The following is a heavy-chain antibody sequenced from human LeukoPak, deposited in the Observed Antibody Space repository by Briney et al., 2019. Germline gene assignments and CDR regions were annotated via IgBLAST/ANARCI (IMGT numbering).Heavy chain of an antibody. CDR2: INPGSSDI. CDR3: STRAFSDTSPVA. V-gene: IGHV5-51*01. D-gene: IGHD3-22*01. CDR1: GYNFASQW. Sequence: GESLKISCKHSGYNFASQWIGWVRQMPGKGQEWMGIINPGSSDIVYTPSFQGQVSFSADKSTSTVFLQWGSLKASDTAMYYCSTRAFSDTSPVAWGQGTLVTVSS. J-gene: IGHJ5*02.